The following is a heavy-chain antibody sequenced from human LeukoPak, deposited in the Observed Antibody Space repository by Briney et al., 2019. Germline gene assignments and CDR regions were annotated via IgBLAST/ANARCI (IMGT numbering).Heavy chain of an antibody. CDR1: GGSFSGYY. D-gene: IGHD3-10*01. CDR2: INHSGST. V-gene: IGHV4-34*01. Sequence: SETLSLTCAVYGGSFSGYYWSWIRQPPGKGLEWIGEINHSGSTNYNPSLKSRVTISGDTSKNQFSLKLSSVTAADTAVYYCARGPPGRFGELDPSPHYYYYMDVWGKGTTVTVFS. J-gene: IGHJ6*03. CDR3: ARGPPGRFGELDPSPHYYYYMDV.